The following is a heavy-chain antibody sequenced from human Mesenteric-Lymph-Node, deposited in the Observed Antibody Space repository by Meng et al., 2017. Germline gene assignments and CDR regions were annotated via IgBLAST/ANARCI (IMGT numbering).Heavy chain of an antibody. CDR3: ARGPTTYFDY. J-gene: IGHJ4*02. D-gene: IGHD4-17*01. Sequence: QRELQESGSGLVKPSQTLLHTCAVSGGSISSGGYSWSWIRQPPGKGLEWIGYIYHSGSTYYNPSLKSRVTMSVDTSKNQFSLRLRSVTAADTAVYYCARGPTTYFDYWGQGTLVTVSS. CDR1: GGSISSGGYS. CDR2: IYHSGST. V-gene: IGHV4-30-2*05.